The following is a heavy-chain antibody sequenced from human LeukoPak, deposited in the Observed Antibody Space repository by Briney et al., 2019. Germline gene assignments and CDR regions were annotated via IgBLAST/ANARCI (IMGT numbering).Heavy chain of an antibody. D-gene: IGHD3-9*01. J-gene: IGHJ5*02. CDR3: ARGYFDWLGAGVTWFDP. CDR1: GFTFSNAW. Sequence: GGSLRLSCAASGFTFSNAWMSWVRQAPGMGLEWVGRIKSKTDGGTTDYAAPVKGRFTISRDDSKNTLYLQMNSLKTEDTAVYYCARGYFDWLGAGVTWFDPWGQGTLVTVSS. V-gene: IGHV3-15*01. CDR2: IKSKTDGGTT.